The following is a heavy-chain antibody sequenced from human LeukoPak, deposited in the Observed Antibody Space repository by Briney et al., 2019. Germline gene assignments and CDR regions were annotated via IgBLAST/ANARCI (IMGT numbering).Heavy chain of an antibody. CDR3: ARSYSGYAPGDY. CDR1: GFTFSSYW. CDR2: VNNDGSST. J-gene: IGHJ4*02. D-gene: IGHD5-12*01. Sequence: PGGSLRLSCAASGFTFSSYWMHWVRHAPGKGLVWVSRVNNDGSSTNYADSVKGRLTISRDNAKNTLYLQMNSLRAEDTAVYYCARSYSGYAPGDYWGQGTLVTVSS. V-gene: IGHV3-74*01.